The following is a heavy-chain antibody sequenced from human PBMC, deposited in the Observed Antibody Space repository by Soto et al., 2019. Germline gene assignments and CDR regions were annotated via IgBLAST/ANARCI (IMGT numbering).Heavy chain of an antibody. CDR1: VFTFSSYG. CDR2: ISGSGGST. Sequence: WGSLRLSCASSVFTFSSYGMSWVRQAPGKGLEWVSAISGSGGSTYYADSVKGRFTISRDNSKNTLYLQMNSLRAEDTALYYCAKNTGWYRFDPWGQGTLVTVSS. D-gene: IGHD6-19*01. J-gene: IGHJ5*02. V-gene: IGHV3-23*01. CDR3: AKNTGWYRFDP.